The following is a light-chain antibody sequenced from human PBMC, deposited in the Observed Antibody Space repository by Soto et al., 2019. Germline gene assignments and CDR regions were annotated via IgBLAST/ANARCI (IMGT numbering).Light chain of an antibody. CDR3: QQSFSDFLYT. J-gene: IGKJ5*01. Sequence: EIVMTQSPDTLSVSPGEGATLSCRVSQSIRSNLAWYQQRSGQAPKLLIYAASSLQSGVPSRFSGSGSGTHFTLTISSLQPEDFATYYCQQSFSDFLYTFGQGTRLEIK. CDR2: AAS. V-gene: IGKV3-15*01. CDR1: QSIRSN.